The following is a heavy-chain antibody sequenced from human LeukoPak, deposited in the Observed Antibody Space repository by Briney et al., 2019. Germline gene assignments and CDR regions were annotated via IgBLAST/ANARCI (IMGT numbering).Heavy chain of an antibody. D-gene: IGHD5-24*01. CDR1: GGSFSGYY. CDR2: INHSGST. CDR3: ARHSLNNYGSYY. V-gene: IGHV4-34*01. Sequence: SETLSLTCAVYGGSFSGYYWSWIRQPPGKGLEWIGEINHSGSTNYNPSLKSRVTISVDTSKIQFSLRLSSATAADMATYYCARHSLNNYGSYYWGQGTLVTVS. J-gene: IGHJ4*02.